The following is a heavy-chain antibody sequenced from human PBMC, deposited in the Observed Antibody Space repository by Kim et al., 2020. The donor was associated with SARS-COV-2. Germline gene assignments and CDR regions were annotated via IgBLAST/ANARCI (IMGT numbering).Heavy chain of an antibody. CDR3: ARDPYSNGFGFDP. D-gene: IGHD6-19*01. CDR2: VNSDGSTI. V-gene: IGHV3-74*01. J-gene: IGHJ5*02. Sequence: GGSQRLSCAASGFTFSNYWMHWVRQAPGKGLVWVSRVNSDGSTIDYADSVKGRFTISKDNAKNTLYLQMNSLRVEDTGVYYCARDPYSNGFGFDPWGQGTLVIVSS. CDR1: GFTFSNYW.